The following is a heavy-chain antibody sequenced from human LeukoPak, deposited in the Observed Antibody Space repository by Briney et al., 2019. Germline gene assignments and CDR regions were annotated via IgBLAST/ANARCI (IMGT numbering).Heavy chain of an antibody. Sequence: TGGSLRLSCAASRFTFSSYAMSWVRQAPGKGLEWVSVISGSGGSTYYADSVKGRFTISRDNSKNTLYLQMNSLRAEDTAVYYCAKHLLKNYYYGMDVWGQGTTVTVSS. V-gene: IGHV3-23*01. CDR3: AKHLLKNYYYGMDV. CDR1: RFTFSSYA. CDR2: ISGSGGST. J-gene: IGHJ6*02.